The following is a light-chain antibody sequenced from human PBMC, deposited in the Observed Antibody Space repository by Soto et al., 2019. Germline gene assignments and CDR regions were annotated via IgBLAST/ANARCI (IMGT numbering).Light chain of an antibody. J-gene: IGLJ1*01. CDR3: SSYTSSSLYV. CDR1: SSDVGGHNY. Sequence: QSALTQPASVSGSPGQSITISCTGTSSDVGGHNYVSWYQQHPGKAPKLMIYDVSNRPSGVSNRFSGSKSGNTASLTISGLQAEDGADYYCSSYTSSSLYVFGTGTKVTVL. CDR2: DVS. V-gene: IGLV2-14*01.